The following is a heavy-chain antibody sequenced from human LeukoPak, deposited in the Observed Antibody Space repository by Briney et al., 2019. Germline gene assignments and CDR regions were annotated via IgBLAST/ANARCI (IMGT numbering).Heavy chain of an antibody. D-gene: IGHD3-22*01. CDR1: GYTFTSYG. J-gene: IGHJ4*02. Sequence: ASVKVSCKASGYTFTSYGISWVRQAPGQGLEWMGWISAYNGNTNYAQKLQGRVTMTTDTSTSTAYMELRSLRPDDTAVYYCARSPGITMIVVVITPFDYWGQGTLVTVSS. V-gene: IGHV1-18*01. CDR3: ARSPGITMIVVVITPFDY. CDR2: ISAYNGNT.